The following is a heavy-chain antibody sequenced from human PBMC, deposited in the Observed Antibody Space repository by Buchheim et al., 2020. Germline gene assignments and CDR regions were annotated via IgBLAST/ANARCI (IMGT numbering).Heavy chain of an antibody. CDR1: GYTFTSYG. Sequence: QVQLVQSGAEVKKPGASVKVSCKTSGYTFTSYGISWVRQAPGQGLEWMGWISVYNGDTYYAQKLQGRVTMTTDTSTSTAYMDLRSLRSDDTAVYYCARDGDSRGYSYGYVYFGGYWGQGTL. J-gene: IGHJ4*02. CDR2: ISVYNGDT. V-gene: IGHV1-18*01. D-gene: IGHD5-18*01. CDR3: ARDGDSRGYSYGYVYFGGY.